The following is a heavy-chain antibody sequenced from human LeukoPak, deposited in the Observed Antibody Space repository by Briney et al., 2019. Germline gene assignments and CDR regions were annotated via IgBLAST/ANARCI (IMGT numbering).Heavy chain of an antibody. CDR1: GGSFSGYY. V-gene: IGHV4-34*01. CDR2: INHSGST. J-gene: IGHJ4*02. CDR3: ARLRSLYYDILTGYYNLFDY. Sequence: SETLSLTCAVYGGSFSGYYWSWIRQPPGKGLEWIGEINHSGSTNYNPSLKSRVTISVDTSENQFSLRLSSVTAADTAVYYCARLRSLYYDILTGYYNLFDYWGQGTLVTVSS. D-gene: IGHD3-9*01.